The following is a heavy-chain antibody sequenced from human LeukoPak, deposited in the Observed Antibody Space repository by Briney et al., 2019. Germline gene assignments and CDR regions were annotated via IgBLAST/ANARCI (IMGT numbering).Heavy chain of an antibody. CDR2: INPNSGGT. CDR3: ARGLIGYYDSSGEFDY. Sequence: ASVKASCKASGYTFTGYYMHWVRQAPGQGLEWMGWINPNSGGTNYAQKFQGWVTMTRDTSISTAYMELSRLRSDDTAVYYCARGLIGYYDSSGEFDYWGQGTLVTVSS. D-gene: IGHD3-22*01. J-gene: IGHJ4*02. CDR1: GYTFTGYY. V-gene: IGHV1-2*04.